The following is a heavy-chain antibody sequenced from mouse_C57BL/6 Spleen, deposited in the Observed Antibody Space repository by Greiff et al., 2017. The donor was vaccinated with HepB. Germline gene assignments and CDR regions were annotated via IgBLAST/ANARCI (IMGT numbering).Heavy chain of an antibody. CDR2: ISSGGDYI. D-gene: IGHD2-2*01. CDR3: TRDRTGYDDVSFAY. J-gene: IGHJ3*01. CDR1: GFTFSSYA. Sequence: EVQGVESGEGLVKPGGSLKLSCAASGFTFSSYAMSWVRQTPEKRLEWVAYISSGGDYIYYADTVKGRFTISRDNARNTLYLQMSSLKSEDTAMYYCTRDRTGYDDVSFAYWGQGTLVTVSA. V-gene: IGHV5-9-1*02.